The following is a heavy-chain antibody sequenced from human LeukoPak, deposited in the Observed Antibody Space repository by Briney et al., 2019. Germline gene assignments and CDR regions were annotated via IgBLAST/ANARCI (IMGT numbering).Heavy chain of an antibody. D-gene: IGHD3-9*01. CDR1: GFTFSSYS. CDR2: ISWNSGSI. J-gene: IGHJ3*02. Sequence: GGSLRLSCAASGFTFSSYSMHWVRQAPGKGLEWVSGISWNSGSIGYADSVKGRFTISRDNAKNSLYLQMNSLRAEDTALYYCAKEFYDILTGYSHDAFDIWGQGTMVTVSS. V-gene: IGHV3-9*01. CDR3: AKEFYDILTGYSHDAFDI.